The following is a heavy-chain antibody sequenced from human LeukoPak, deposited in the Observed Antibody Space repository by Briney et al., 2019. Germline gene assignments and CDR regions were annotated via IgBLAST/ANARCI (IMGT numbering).Heavy chain of an antibody. J-gene: IGHJ3*02. V-gene: IGHV1-8*01. CDR2: MNPNSGNT. Sequence: ASVKVSCKASGYTFTSYDINWVRQATGQGLEWMGWMNPNSGNTGYAQKFQGRVTMTRNTSISTAYMELSSLRSEDTAVYYCARTPIRFWEWVLSNAFDIWGQGTMVTVS. CDR1: GYTFTSYD. D-gene: IGHD3-3*01. CDR3: ARTPIRFWEWVLSNAFDI.